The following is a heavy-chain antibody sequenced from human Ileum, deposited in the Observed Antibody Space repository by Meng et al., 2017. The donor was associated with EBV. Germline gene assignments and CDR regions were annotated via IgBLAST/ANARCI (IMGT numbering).Heavy chain of an antibody. V-gene: IGHV3-33*01. Sequence: GGEVKPWRSLSISCAASGFIFRNVGMFWVGQAPGKGLEWVALIWSDRTRENYADSVKGRFTISKDTSRNTLTLQMNSLRAEDTAVYYCARDLSVGGLETRGQGTLVTVSS. J-gene: IGHJ4*02. D-gene: IGHD2-15*01. CDR1: GFIFRNVG. CDR3: ARDLSVGGLET. CDR2: IWSDRTRE.